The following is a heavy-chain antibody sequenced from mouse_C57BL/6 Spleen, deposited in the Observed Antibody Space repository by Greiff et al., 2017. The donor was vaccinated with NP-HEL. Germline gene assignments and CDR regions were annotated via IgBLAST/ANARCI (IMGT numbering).Heavy chain of an antibody. V-gene: IGHV5-17*01. Sequence: EVQLQESGGGLVKPGGSLKLSCAASGFTFSDYGMHWVRQAPEKGLEWVAYISSGSSTIYYADTVKGRFTISRDNAKNPLFLQMTSLRSEDTAMYYGARRVNHSNYGGAMDYWGQGTSVTVSS. J-gene: IGHJ4*01. CDR2: ISSGSSTI. D-gene: IGHD2-5*01. CDR1: GFTFSDYG. CDR3: ARRVNHSNYGGAMDY.